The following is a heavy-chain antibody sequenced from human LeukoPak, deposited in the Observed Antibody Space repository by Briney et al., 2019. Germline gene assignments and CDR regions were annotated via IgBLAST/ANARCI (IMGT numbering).Heavy chain of an antibody. CDR1: GGSISSYY. CDR3: ARDGDYGGNFEPDWFDP. V-gene: IGHV4-59*12. J-gene: IGHJ5*02. Sequence: SETLSLTCTVSGGSISSYYWSWIRQPPGKGLEWIGYIYYSGSTNYNPSLKSRVTISVDTSKNQFSLKLSSVTAADTAVYYCARDGDYGGNFEPDWFDPWGQGTLVTVPS. CDR2: IYYSGST. D-gene: IGHD4-23*01.